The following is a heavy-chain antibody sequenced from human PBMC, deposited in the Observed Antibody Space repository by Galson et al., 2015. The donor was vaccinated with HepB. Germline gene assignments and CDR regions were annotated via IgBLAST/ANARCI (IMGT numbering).Heavy chain of an antibody. J-gene: IGHJ6*03. CDR2: IIPIFGTA. D-gene: IGHD3-10*01. CDR3: ARRYYYGSGSYYKFNYYYYYMDV. V-gene: IGHV1-69*13. Sequence: SVKVSCKASGGTFSSYAISWVRQAPGQGLEWMGGIIPIFGTANYAQKFQGRVTITADESTSTAYMELSSLRSEDTAVYYCARRYYYGSGSYYKFNYYYYYMDVWGKGTTVTVSS. CDR1: GGTFSSYA.